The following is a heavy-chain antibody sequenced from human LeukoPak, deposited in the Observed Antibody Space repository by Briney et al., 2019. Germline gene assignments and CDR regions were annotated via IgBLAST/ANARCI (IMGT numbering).Heavy chain of an antibody. D-gene: IGHD3-9*01. J-gene: IGHJ3*02. CDR3: AKGVWATILTNDAFDI. CDR1: GFTFSSYA. V-gene: IGHV3-23*01. Sequence: GGSLRLSCAASGFTFSSYAMSWVRQAPGKGLEWVSAIRRSVGSTYYADSVKGRFTIARDNSKNTLDLQMNSLRAEDTAVYCCAKGVWATILTNDAFDIWGQGTMVTVSS. CDR2: IRRSVGST.